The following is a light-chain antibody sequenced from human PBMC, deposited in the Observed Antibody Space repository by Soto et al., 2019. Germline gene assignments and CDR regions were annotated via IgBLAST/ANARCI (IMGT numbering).Light chain of an antibody. J-gene: IGKJ1*01. Sequence: DIQMTQSPSSLSASVGDRVTITCRASQSISSYLNWYQQKPGKAPKLLIYAASSLQSGVPSRFSGSGSGTDFTLTISSLQPEDVATYYCQQSYSPLTWTFGQGTKVEIK. CDR1: QSISSY. CDR2: AAS. V-gene: IGKV1-39*01. CDR3: QQSYSPLTWT.